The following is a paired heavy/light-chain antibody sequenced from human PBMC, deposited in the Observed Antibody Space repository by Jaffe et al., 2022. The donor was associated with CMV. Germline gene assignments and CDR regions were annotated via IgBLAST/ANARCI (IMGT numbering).Light chain of an antibody. V-gene: IGKV1-27*01. J-gene: IGKJ1*01. CDR3: QSYNSVPWT. Sequence: DFQMTQSPSSLSASVGDTVTITCRASQGISNLVAWYQQKPGKVPKVLIYAVSTLQSGVPSRFSGSGSGRDFTLTISSLQPEDVATYYCQSYNSVPWTFGPGTRVEIK. CDR2: AVS. CDR1: QGISNL.
Heavy chain of an antibody. CDR2: INTSDGET. V-gene: IGHV1-46*01. J-gene: IGHJ4*02. D-gene: IGHD6-19*01. Sequence: QVQLVQSGAEVKKPGASVKVSCKAFGYSFTSYYMHWVRQAPGQGLEWMGTINTSDGETRYVEKVQGRVAMTRDTSTTTLYMELSDLRSDDTAVYFCARGGWLELWPFEYWGQGTLVTVSS. CDR3: ARGGWLELWPFEY. CDR1: GYSFTSYY.